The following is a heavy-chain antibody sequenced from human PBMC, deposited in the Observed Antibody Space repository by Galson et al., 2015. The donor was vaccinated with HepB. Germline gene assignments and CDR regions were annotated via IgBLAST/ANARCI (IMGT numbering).Heavy chain of an antibody. J-gene: IGHJ3*02. CDR3: ARDLSDFEEWDIRTHAFDI. CDR1: DPTFTRYG. CDR2: INTYNGNT. D-gene: IGHD1-26*01. Sequence: QSGAEVKKPGASVKVSCKAFDPTFTRYGFSWMRQAPGQGLEWMGWINTYNGNTKYSRKLQGRVTMTTDTSTSTVYMELRSLRSDDTAMYYCARDLSDFEEWDIRTHAFDIWGQGTMVTVSS. V-gene: IGHV1-18*01.